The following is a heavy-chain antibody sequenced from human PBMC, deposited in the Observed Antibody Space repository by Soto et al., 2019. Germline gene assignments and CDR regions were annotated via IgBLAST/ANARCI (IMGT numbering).Heavy chain of an antibody. J-gene: IGHJ4*02. Sequence: PAGSLTLSSAPSGFTFSSYWLSWVRQTPGPGLECVVNINEDGSRAYHVESAKGRFNISRDNAKNPLYLQMSNLGVEDSAVYYCASPQGARWLRYLPAYWGQGTPVTVSS. CDR3: ASPQGARWLRYLPAY. CDR2: INEDGSRA. CDR1: GFTFSSYW. V-gene: IGHV3-7*03. D-gene: IGHD5-12*01.